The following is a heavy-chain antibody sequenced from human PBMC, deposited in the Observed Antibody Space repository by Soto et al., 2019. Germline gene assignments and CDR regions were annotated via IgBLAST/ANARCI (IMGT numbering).Heavy chain of an antibody. CDR3: ANPFYNWNSKARDAFDI. CDR1: GDSVSSGDYY. CDR2: IYFSGRT. D-gene: IGHD1-7*01. Sequence: SETLSLTCTVSGDSVSSGDYYWTWIRQPPGKGLEWVGHIYFSGRTNYIPTLESRVTISLDTSKNQFSLKLTSVTAADTAVYYCANPFYNWNSKARDAFDIWGQGTMVTV. V-gene: IGHV4-61*08. J-gene: IGHJ3*02.